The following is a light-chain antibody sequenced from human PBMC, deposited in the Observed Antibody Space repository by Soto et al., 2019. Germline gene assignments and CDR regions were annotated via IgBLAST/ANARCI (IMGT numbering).Light chain of an antibody. CDR3: QVWDSSTGV. CDR2: RDS. CDR1: NIGSKN. Sequence: SYELTQPLSVSVALGQTARITCGGNNIGSKNVHWHQQKPGQAPVLVIYRDSKRPSGIPERFSGSNSGNTATLTISRAQAGDEADFYCQVWDSSTGVFGGGTQLTVL. J-gene: IGLJ2*01. V-gene: IGLV3-9*01.